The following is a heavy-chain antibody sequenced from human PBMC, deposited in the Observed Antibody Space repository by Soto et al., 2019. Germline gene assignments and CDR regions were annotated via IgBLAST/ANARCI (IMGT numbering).Heavy chain of an antibody. D-gene: IGHD5-18*01. CDR1: GFTFSSYG. Sequence: QVQLVESGGGVVQPGRSLRLSCAASGFTFSSYGMHWVRQAPGKGLEWVAVIWYDGSNKYYADSVKGRFTISRDNSKNTLYLQMNSLRAEDTAVYYCARGWRHNTAMVTVYYGMDVWGQGTTVTVSS. CDR3: ARGWRHNTAMVTVYYGMDV. CDR2: IWYDGSNK. V-gene: IGHV3-33*01. J-gene: IGHJ6*02.